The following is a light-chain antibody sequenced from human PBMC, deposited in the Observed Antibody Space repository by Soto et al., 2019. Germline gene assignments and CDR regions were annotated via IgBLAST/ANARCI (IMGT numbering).Light chain of an antibody. V-gene: IGKV1-33*01. CDR2: HAS. J-gene: IGKJ2*01. CDR3: QQYDNLPYT. Sequence: DIQMTQSPSSLSASVGDRVTITCQASQDISNYLNWYQQKPGKAPKLLIYHASNLEAGVPSRFSGSGSGTDFTFTISSLQPEDIATYYCQQYDNLPYTFGQGTKLEIK. CDR1: QDISNY.